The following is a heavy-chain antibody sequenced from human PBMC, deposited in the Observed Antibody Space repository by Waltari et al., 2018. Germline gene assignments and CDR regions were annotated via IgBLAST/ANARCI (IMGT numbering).Heavy chain of an antibody. V-gene: IGHV1-69*01. CDR2: IIPIFGTA. D-gene: IGHD4-17*01. Sequence: APGQGLEWMGGIIPIFGTANYAQKFQGRVTITADESTSTAYMELSSLRSEDTAVYYCARVGDYGDFYFDYWGQGTLVTVSS. CDR3: ARVGDYGDFYFDY. J-gene: IGHJ4*02.